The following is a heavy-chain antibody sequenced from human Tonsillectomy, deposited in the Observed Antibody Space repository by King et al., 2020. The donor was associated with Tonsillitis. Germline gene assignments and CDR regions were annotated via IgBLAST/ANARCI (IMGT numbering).Heavy chain of an antibody. Sequence: VQLQESGPGLVKPSQTLSLTCTVSGGSISSGGYYWSWIRQHPGKGLEWIGYIYYSGSTYYNPSLKSRVTISVDTSKNQFSLKLSSVTAADTAVYYCAGDAWRGGDPEVLNWFDPWGQGTLVTVSS. CDR2: IYYSGST. CDR1: GGSISSGGYY. V-gene: IGHV4-31*03. J-gene: IGHJ5*02. D-gene: IGHD2-21*02. CDR3: AGDAWRGGDPEVLNWFDP.